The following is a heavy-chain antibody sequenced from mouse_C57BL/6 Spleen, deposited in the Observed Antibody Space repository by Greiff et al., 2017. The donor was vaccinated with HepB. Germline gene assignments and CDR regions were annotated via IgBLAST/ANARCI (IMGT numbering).Heavy chain of an antibody. Sequence: QVQLQQSGAELVMPGASVKLSCKASGYTFTSYWMHWVKQRPGQGLEWIGEIDPSDSYTNYNQKFKGKSTLTVDKSSSTAYMQLSSLTSEDSAVYYCARPSYDSHFDYWGQGTTLTVSS. J-gene: IGHJ2*01. D-gene: IGHD2-4*01. CDR1: GYTFTSYW. CDR3: ARPSYDSHFDY. CDR2: IDPSDSYT. V-gene: IGHV1-69*01.